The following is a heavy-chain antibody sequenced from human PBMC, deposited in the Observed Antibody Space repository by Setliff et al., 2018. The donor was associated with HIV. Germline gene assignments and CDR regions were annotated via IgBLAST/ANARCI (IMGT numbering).Heavy chain of an antibody. Sequence: SETLSLTCTVSGDSVTSGGYFWIWIRQHPGQGLEWMGYIYKNGDTYYNLSLKSRMTISLDTSKNQFFLKLDSVTAADTAVYYCARGGRKDLTDNWGQGTLVTVSS. D-gene: IGHD3-16*01. CDR3: ARGGRKDLTDN. CDR1: GDSVTSGGYF. V-gene: IGHV4-31*02. J-gene: IGHJ4*02. CDR2: IYKNGDT.